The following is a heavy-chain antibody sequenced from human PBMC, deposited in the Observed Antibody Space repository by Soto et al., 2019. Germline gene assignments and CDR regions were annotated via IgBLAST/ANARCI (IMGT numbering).Heavy chain of an antibody. V-gene: IGHV3-23*01. CDR2: TSISGRTT. CDR3: ATVHNTSRSFDY. J-gene: IGHJ4*02. Sequence: GGSLRLSCAASGFTITSSAMSWVRQAPGKGLEWDSTTSISGRTTYYADSVKGRFTVSRDDSKNTLDLQMSSLRAEDTAVYYCATVHNTSRSFDYWGQGTPVTVSS. CDR1: GFTITSSA. D-gene: IGHD1-20*01.